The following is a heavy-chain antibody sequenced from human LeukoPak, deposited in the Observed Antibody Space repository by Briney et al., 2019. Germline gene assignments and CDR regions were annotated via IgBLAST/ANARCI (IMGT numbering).Heavy chain of an antibody. Sequence: GGSLRLSCAASGFTVSSNYMSWVRQAPGKGLEWVSVIYTGGGTYYADSVKGRFTISRDNSKNTLYLQMNSLRAEDTAVYYCAKLTGGSHWYFDLWGRGTLVTVSS. D-gene: IGHD7-27*01. V-gene: IGHV3-53*01. CDR2: IYTGGGT. CDR3: AKLTGGSHWYFDL. CDR1: GFTVSSNY. J-gene: IGHJ2*01.